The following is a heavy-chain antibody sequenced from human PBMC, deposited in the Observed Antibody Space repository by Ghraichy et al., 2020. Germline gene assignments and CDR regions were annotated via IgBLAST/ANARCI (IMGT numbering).Heavy chain of an antibody. CDR2: ISGIGDST. V-gene: IGHV3-23*01. CDR1: GFTFSNYA. CDR3: ANHHSISSDH. D-gene: IGHD6-6*01. J-gene: IGHJ5*02. Sequence: LSLTCAASGFTFSNYAMNWVRQAPGKGLEWVSAISGIGDSTFYADSVKGRFTISRDNSKNTLYLQMNSLRAEDTAIYFCANHHSISSDHWGQGTLVTVSS.